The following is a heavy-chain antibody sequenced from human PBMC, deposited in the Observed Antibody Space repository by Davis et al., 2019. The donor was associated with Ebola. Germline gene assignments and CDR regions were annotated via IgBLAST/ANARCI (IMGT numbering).Heavy chain of an antibody. CDR1: GYSFTSYW. CDR3: ARLGKQDIVVGVAALVSMGGAFDI. CDR2: IYPGDSDT. J-gene: IGHJ3*02. Sequence: GESLKISCKGSGYSFTSYWIGWVRQMPGKGLEWMGIIYPGDSDTRYSPSFQGQVTISADKSISTAYLQWSSLKASDTAMYYFARLGKQDIVVGVAALVSMGGAFDIWGQGTMVTVSS. D-gene: IGHD2-15*01. V-gene: IGHV5-51*01.